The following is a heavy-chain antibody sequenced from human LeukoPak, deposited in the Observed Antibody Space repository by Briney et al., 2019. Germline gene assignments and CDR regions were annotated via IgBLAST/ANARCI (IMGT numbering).Heavy chain of an antibody. J-gene: IGHJ4*02. D-gene: IGHD3-22*01. CDR2: ISGSGDNT. V-gene: IGHV3-23*01. CDR1: GFTFSSFW. Sequence: GGSLRLSCAASGFTFSSFWMSWVRQAPGKGLEWVSGISGSGDNTYYADSVKGRFTISRDNSKNTLYVQVNSLGTEDTAAYYCAKGSYYDSSGSFYFDYWGQGTLVTVSS. CDR3: AKGSYYDSSGSFYFDY.